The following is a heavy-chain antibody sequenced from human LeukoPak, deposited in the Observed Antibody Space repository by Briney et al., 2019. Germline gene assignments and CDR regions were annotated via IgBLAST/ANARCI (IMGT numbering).Heavy chain of an antibody. CDR1: GFTFDDYA. CDR2: ISSSGGTI. CDR3: ARARWTPLPDY. D-gene: IGHD3/OR15-3a*01. V-gene: IGHV3-48*03. J-gene: IGHJ4*02. Sequence: GGSLRLSCAASGFTFDDYAMHWVRQAPGKGLEWVSYISSSGGTIYYADSVKGRFTISRDNAKNSLSLQMNSLRAEDTAVYYCARARWTPLPDYWGQGTLVTVSS.